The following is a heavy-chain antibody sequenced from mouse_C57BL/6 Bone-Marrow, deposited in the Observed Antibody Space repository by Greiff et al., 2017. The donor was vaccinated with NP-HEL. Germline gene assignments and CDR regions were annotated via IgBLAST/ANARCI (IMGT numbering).Heavy chain of an antibody. CDR1: GFTFSSYG. Sequence: EVMLVESGGDLVKPGGSLKLSCAASGFTFSSYGMSWVRQTPDKRLEWVATISSGGSYTYYPDSVKGRFTISGDNAKNTLYLQMSSLKSEDTAMYYCARHRLNWFAYWGQGTLVTVSA. V-gene: IGHV5-6*01. J-gene: IGHJ3*01. CDR2: ISSGGSYT. CDR3: ARHRLNWFAY. D-gene: IGHD1-3*01.